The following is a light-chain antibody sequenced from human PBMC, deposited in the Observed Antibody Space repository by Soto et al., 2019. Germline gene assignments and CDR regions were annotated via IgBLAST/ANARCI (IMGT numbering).Light chain of an antibody. J-gene: IGKJ5*01. Sequence: HLTQSPSTLSASEGDRVTITCRASQSVRTWLAWFQQKPGKAPKLLIYAASSLQSGVPSRFSGSGSGTDFTLTISSLQPEDFATYYCQQSYSTPSITFGQGTRLEIK. CDR3: QQSYSTPSIT. V-gene: IGKV1-39*01. CDR2: AAS. CDR1: QSVRTW.